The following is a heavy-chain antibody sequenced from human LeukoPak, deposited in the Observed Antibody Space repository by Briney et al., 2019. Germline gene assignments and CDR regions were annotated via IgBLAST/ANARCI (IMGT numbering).Heavy chain of an antibody. CDR3: AREKSMDPTIDY. Sequence: SETLSLTCTVSGGSISSGGYYWSWIRQHPGKGLEWIGYIYYSGSTHYNPSLKSRVTISVGTSKNQFSLKLSSVTAADTAVYYCAREKSMDPTIDYWGQGTLVTVSS. CDR2: IYYSGST. CDR1: GGSISSGGYY. J-gene: IGHJ4*02. D-gene: IGHD1-14*01. V-gene: IGHV4-31*03.